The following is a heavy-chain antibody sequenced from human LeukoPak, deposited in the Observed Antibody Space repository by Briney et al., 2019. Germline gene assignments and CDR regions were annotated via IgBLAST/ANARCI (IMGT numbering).Heavy chain of an antibody. Sequence: SETLSLTCAVPNDSISSSNWWSWVRQPPGKRLEWIGEIFHSGSTHHNPSLKSRVTISVDTSKNQFSLKLSSVTAADTAVYYCARHPVRYPTFDPWGQGTLVTVSS. V-gene: IGHV4-4*02. CDR3: ARHPVRYPTFDP. CDR2: IFHSGST. D-gene: IGHD2-2*02. J-gene: IGHJ5*02. CDR1: NDSISSSNW.